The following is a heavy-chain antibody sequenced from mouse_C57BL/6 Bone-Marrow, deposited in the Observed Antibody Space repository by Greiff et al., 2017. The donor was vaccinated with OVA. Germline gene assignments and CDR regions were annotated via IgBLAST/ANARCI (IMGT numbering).Heavy chain of an antibody. Sequence: VMLVESEGGLVQPGSSMKLSCTASGFTFSDYYMAWVRQVPEKGLEWVANINYDGSSTYYLDSLKSRFIISRDNAKNILYLQMSSLKSEDTATYYCARYDYVGFAYWGQGTLVTVSA. CDR3: ARYDYVGFAY. CDR1: GFTFSDYY. D-gene: IGHD2-4*01. J-gene: IGHJ3*01. V-gene: IGHV5-16*01. CDR2: INYDGSST.